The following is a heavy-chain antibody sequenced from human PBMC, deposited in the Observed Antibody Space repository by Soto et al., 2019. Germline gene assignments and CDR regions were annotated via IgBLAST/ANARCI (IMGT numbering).Heavy chain of an antibody. D-gene: IGHD3-3*01. Sequence: SSETLSLTCTVSGGSISSYYWSWIRQPPGKGLEWIGYIYYSGSTNYNPSLKSRVTISVDTSKNQFSLKLSSVTAADTAVYYFARGLYYDFWSGYPLGGGNWFDPWGQGTLVTVSS. V-gene: IGHV4-59*01. CDR3: ARGLYYDFWSGYPLGGGNWFDP. J-gene: IGHJ5*02. CDR2: IYYSGST. CDR1: GGSISSYY.